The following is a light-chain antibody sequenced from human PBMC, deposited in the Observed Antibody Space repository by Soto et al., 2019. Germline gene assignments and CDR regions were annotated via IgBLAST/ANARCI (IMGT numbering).Light chain of an antibody. CDR1: SSDIGGYNY. CDR3: TSYTSDNTYV. CDR2: DVN. J-gene: IGLJ1*01. Sequence: QSALTQPASVSGSPGQSITIFCSGTSSDIGGYNYVSWYQQHPGKAPRLMIYDVNNRPSGVSNRFSGSKSGNTATLTISGLQAEDEADYYYTSYTSDNTYVFAAGTKLTVL. V-gene: IGLV2-14*03.